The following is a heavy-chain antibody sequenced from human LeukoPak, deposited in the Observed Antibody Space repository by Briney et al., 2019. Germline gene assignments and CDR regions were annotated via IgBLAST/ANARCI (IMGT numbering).Heavy chain of an antibody. Sequence: SDTLSLTCTVSGGSISTYYWNCIRQPPGNGLDWIGYIYYSGSTNYNPSLKSRVTISLDTSKNQFSLKLNSVTAADTAMYYCARSFSPNYYDLLDYWGQGTLVTVSS. CDR1: GGSISTYY. CDR2: IYYSGST. CDR3: ARSFSPNYYDLLDY. J-gene: IGHJ4*02. V-gene: IGHV4-59*01. D-gene: IGHD3-22*01.